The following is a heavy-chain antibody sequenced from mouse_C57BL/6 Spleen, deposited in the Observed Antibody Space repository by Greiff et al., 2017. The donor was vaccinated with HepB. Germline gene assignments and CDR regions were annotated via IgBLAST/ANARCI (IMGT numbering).Heavy chain of an antibody. CDR3: ARGGLRYWYFDV. CDR2: INPSSGYT. Sequence: QVQLQQSGAELARPGASVKMSCKASGYTFTRYTMHWVKQRPGQGLEWIGYINPSSGYTKYNQKFKDKATLTADKSSSTAYMQLSSLTSEDSAVYYCARGGLRYWYFDVWGPGTTVTVSS. J-gene: IGHJ1*01. D-gene: IGHD1-1*01. CDR1: GYTFTRYT. V-gene: IGHV1-4*01.